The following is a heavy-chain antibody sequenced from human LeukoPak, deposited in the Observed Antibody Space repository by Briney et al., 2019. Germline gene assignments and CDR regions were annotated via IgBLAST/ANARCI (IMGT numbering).Heavy chain of an antibody. V-gene: IGHV6-1*01. Sequence: SQTLSLTCAISGDSVSSNSVTWYWIRQSPSRGLEWLGRTYYRSTWYNDYAVSVRGRMTVNPDTSKNQFSLHLNSVTPEDTAVYYCARRLTQYDCFDPWGQGILVTVSS. CDR3: ARRLTQYDCFDP. CDR1: GDSVSSNSVT. J-gene: IGHJ5*02. CDR2: TYYRSTWYN. D-gene: IGHD2-2*01.